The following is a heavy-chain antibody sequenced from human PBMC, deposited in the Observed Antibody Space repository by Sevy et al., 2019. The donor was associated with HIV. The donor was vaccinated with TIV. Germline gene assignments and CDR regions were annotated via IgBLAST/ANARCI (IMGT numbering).Heavy chain of an antibody. CDR1: GFTFSSYA. V-gene: IGHV3-30*04. Sequence: GGSLRLSCAASGFTFSSYAMHWVRQAPGKGLEWLAVISHDGSNKYYADSVKGRFTISRDNSKNTLYLQMNSLRAEDTAVYYCARCLEQWLVRPPHHWGQGTLVTVSS. D-gene: IGHD6-19*01. J-gene: IGHJ4*02. CDR3: ARCLEQWLVRPPHH. CDR2: ISHDGSNK.